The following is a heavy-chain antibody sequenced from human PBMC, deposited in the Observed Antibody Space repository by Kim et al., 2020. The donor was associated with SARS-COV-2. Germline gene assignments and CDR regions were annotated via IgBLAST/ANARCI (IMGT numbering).Heavy chain of an antibody. CDR3: ARDGPNWFEEAGAVDI. CDR1: GFTFSSYW. D-gene: IGHD3-10*01. J-gene: IGHJ3*02. Sequence: GGSLRLSCAASGFTFSSYWMTWVRQAPGKGLEWVANIKQDGSEKYYVDSVKGRFTISRDNAKNSLYLQMNSLRAEDTAVYYCARDGPNWFEEAGAVDIWGQGTMVTVSS. CDR2: IKQDGSEK. V-gene: IGHV3-7*01.